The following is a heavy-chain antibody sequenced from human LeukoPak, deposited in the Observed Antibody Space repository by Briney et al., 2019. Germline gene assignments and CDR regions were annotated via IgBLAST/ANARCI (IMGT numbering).Heavy chain of an antibody. CDR3: ARVRVDGYFLLLDY. J-gene: IGHJ4*02. CDR2: INPNSGGT. V-gene: IGHV1-2*02. D-gene: IGHD5-18*01. Sequence: GASVKVSCKASGYTFTGYYMHWVRQAPGQGLEWMGWINPNSGGTNYAQKFQGRVTMTRDTSISTAYMELSRLRSDDTAVYYCARVRVDGYFLLLDYWGQGTLVTVSS. CDR1: GYTFTGYY.